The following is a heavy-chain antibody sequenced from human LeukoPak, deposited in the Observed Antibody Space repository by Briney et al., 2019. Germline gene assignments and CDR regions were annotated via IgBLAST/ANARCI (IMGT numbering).Heavy chain of an antibody. D-gene: IGHD3-3*01. V-gene: IGHV3-11*01. Sequence: GGSLRLSCAASGFIFSDYYMGWVRQAPGKGLEWVSYISNKGSSSTTYYADSVKGRFTISRDDAQNSLYLQMNSLRADDTAVYYCAAPDYDFWSGNLDYWGQGTLVTVSS. CDR2: ISNKGSSSTT. J-gene: IGHJ4*02. CDR1: GFIFSDYY. CDR3: AAPDYDFWSGNLDY.